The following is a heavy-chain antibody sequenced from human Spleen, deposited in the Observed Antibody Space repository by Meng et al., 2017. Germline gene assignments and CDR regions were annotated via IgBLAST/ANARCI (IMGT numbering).Heavy chain of an antibody. J-gene: IGHJ4*02. CDR2: IYYSGST. CDR3: ARSYSGSGTYYSFDY. CDR1: GGSISTYY. D-gene: IGHD3-10*01. V-gene: IGHV4-59*01. Sequence: SETLSLTCTVSGGSISTYYWTWIRQPPGKGLEWIGYIYYSGSTNYNPSLKSRVTISVDTSKNQFSLKLSSVTAADTAVYYCARSYSGSGTYYSFDYWGQGTLVTGAS.